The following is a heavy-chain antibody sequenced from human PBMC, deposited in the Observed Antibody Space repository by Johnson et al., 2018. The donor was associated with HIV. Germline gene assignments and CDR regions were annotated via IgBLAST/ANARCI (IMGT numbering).Heavy chain of an antibody. CDR2: ISWNSGGK. J-gene: IGHJ3*01. Sequence: VQLVESGGGLVQPGRSLRLSCAASGFTFDDYAMHWVRQAPGKGLEWVAGISWNSGGKGYADSVEGRFTISRDNAENSLYLQMNSLRAEDTAVYPCAKDIGPSGSGSYSWGQGTMVTVSS. D-gene: IGHD3-10*01. CDR3: AKDIGPSGSGSYS. V-gene: IGHV3-9*01. CDR1: GFTFDDYA.